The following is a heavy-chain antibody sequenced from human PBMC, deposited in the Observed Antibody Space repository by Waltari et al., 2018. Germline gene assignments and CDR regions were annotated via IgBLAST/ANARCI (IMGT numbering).Heavy chain of an antibody. CDR1: GFTVSSNY. D-gene: IGHD3-3*01. CDR2: IYSGGST. V-gene: IGHV3-53*01. Sequence: EVQLVESGGGLIQPGGSLRLSCAASGFTVSSNYMSWVRQAPGKGLEWVSVIYSGGSTDYRASVKGRFTISRENSKNTLYLQMNSLRAEYTALYYCARGLVAIFGVVYWVYGMDVWGQGTTVTVSS. J-gene: IGHJ6*02. CDR3: ARGLVAIFGVVYWVYGMDV.